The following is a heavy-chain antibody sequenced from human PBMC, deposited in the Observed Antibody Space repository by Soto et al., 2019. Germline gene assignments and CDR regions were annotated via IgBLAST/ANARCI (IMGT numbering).Heavy chain of an antibody. CDR3: ARHGGYCSGGSCYSGRAFDI. CDR2: IYYSGST. Sequence: NPSGTLSLTCTVSGGSISSYYWSWIRQPPGKGLEWIGYIYYSGSTNYNPSLKSRVTISVDTSKNQFSLKLSSVTAADTAVYYCARHGGYCSGGSCYSGRAFDIWGQGTMVTVSS. V-gene: IGHV4-59*08. D-gene: IGHD2-15*01. CDR1: GGSISSYY. J-gene: IGHJ3*02.